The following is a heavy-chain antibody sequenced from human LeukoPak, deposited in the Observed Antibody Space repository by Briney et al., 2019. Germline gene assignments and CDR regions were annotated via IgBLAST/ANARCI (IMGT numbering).Heavy chain of an antibody. CDR2: IRYDGSKK. J-gene: IGHJ4*02. Sequence: GGSLRLSCVASGFTFSSNGMHWVRQAPGKGLEWVAFIRYDGSKKYYADSVKGRFTISRDNSKNTLYLEMNSLRAEDTAVYYCAKDIGSYYDYWGQGILVTVSS. V-gene: IGHV3-30*02. CDR3: AKDIGSYYDY. D-gene: IGHD3-10*01. CDR1: GFTFSSNG.